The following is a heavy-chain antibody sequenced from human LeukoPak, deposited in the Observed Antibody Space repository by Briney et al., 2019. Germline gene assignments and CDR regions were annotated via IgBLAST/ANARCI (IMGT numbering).Heavy chain of an antibody. D-gene: IGHD3-10*01. Sequence: PGGPLRLSCAASGFTISSYWMHWVRHAPGKGLVWVSRISGDGSTTTYADSVKGRFTISRDIAKNTLYLQMSSLRAEDTAVYYCASDIGDWGQGTLVTVSS. V-gene: IGHV3-74*01. J-gene: IGHJ4*02. CDR1: GFTISSYW. CDR3: ASDIGD. CDR2: ISGDGSTT.